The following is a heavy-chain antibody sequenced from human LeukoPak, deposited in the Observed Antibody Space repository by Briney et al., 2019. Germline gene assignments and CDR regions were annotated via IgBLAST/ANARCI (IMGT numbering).Heavy chain of an antibody. CDR1: GGTFSSYA. Sequence: ASVKVSCKASGGTFSSYAISWVLQAPGQGLEWMGRIIPIFGTANYAQKFQGRVTITTDESTSTAYMELSSLRSEDTAVYYCARDPGVGYYTAKYFQHWGQGTLVTVSS. J-gene: IGHJ1*01. D-gene: IGHD3-22*01. V-gene: IGHV1-69*05. CDR2: IIPIFGTA. CDR3: ARDPGVGYYTAKYFQH.